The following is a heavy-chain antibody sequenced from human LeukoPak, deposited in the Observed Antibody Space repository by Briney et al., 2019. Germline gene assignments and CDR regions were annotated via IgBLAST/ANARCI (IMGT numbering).Heavy chain of an antibody. Sequence: SETLSLTCAVYGGSFSGYYWSWIRRPPGKGLEWIGEINHSGSTNYNPSLKSRVTISVDTSKNQFSLKLSSVTAADTAVYYCARRRYCSSTSCYLYFDYWGQGTLVTVSS. V-gene: IGHV4-34*01. D-gene: IGHD2-2*01. CDR2: INHSGST. CDR3: ARRRYCSSTSCYLYFDY. CDR1: GGSFSGYY. J-gene: IGHJ4*02.